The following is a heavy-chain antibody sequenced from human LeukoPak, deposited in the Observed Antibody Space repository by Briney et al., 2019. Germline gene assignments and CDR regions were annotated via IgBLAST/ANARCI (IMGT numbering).Heavy chain of an antibody. CDR2: ISSNGGST. V-gene: IGHV3-64*01. J-gene: IGHJ4*02. Sequence: GSLRLSCAASGFTFSSHAMHWVRQAPGKGLEYVSAISSNGGSTYYANSVKGRFTISRDNSKNTLYLQMGSLRAEDMAVYYCAVYTAMDNWGQGTLVTVSS. D-gene: IGHD5-18*01. CDR1: GFTFSSHA. CDR3: AVYTAMDN.